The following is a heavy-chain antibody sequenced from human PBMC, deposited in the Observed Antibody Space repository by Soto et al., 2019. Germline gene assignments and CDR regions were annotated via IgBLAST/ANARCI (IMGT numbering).Heavy chain of an antibody. J-gene: IGHJ6*02. CDR2: INHSGST. V-gene: IGHV4-34*01. Sequence: SETLSLTCAVYGGPFSGYYWSWIRQPPGKGLEWIGEINHSGSTNYNPSLKSRVTISVDTSKNQFSLKLSSVTAADTAVYYCARAVKSPYYYYYYGMDVWGQGTTVTVSS. CDR3: ARAVKSPYYYYYYGMDV. CDR1: GGPFSGYY.